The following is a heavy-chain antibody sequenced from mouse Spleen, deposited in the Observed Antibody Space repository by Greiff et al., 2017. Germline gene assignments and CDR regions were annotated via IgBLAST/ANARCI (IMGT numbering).Heavy chain of an antibody. Sequence: EVKLVESGGGLVQPGGSLSLSCAASGFTFTDYYMSWVRQPPGKALEWLGFIRNKANGYTTEYSASVKGRFTISRDNSQSILYLQMNALRAEDSATYYCARYGNYAGFAYWGQGTLVTVSA. CDR2: IRNKANGYTT. CDR1: GFTFTDYY. CDR3: ARYGNYAGFAY. V-gene: IGHV7-3*01. J-gene: IGHJ3*01. D-gene: IGHD2-1*01.